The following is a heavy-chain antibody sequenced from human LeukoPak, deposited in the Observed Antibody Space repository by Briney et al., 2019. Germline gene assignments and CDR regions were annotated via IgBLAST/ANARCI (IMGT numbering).Heavy chain of an antibody. V-gene: IGHV1-69*04. Sequence: ASVKVSCKASGGTFSRYAISWVRQAPGQGLEWMGRIIPILGIANYAQKFQGRVTITADKSTSTAYMELSSLRSEDTAVYYCASDYDFWSGYYHGMDVWGQGTTVTVSS. CDR3: ASDYDFWSGYYHGMDV. CDR2: IIPILGIA. J-gene: IGHJ6*02. D-gene: IGHD3-3*01. CDR1: GGTFSRYA.